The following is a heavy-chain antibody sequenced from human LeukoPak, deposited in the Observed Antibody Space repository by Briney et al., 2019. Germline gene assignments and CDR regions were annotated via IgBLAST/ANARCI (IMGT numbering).Heavy chain of an antibody. D-gene: IGHD4-17*01. CDR3: AKRDLTTEFDY. CDR1: GFTFRNYG. CDR2: ILYDGSTK. Sequence: GSLRLSCAASGFTFRNYGMHWVRQAPGKGLEWVALILYDGSTKFYADSVKGRFTISRDNSKSTVSLEMNSLRTEDTAVYYCAKRDLTTEFDYWGQGTLVTVSS. J-gene: IGHJ4*02. V-gene: IGHV3-30*02.